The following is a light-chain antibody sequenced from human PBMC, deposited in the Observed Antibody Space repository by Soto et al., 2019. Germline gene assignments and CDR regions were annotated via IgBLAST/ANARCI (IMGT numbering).Light chain of an antibody. J-gene: IGKJ2*01. V-gene: IGKV3-20*01. CDR3: QQYGDSPPNT. CDR1: QSVNSRF. CDR2: AAS. Sequence: EIVLTQSPGTLSLSPGESATLFCRASQSVNSRFLAWYQHKPGQAPRLLIYAASTRATGIPDRFSGSASGTDFTLTISRLEPEDFAVYYCQQYGDSPPNTFGQGTKLEIK.